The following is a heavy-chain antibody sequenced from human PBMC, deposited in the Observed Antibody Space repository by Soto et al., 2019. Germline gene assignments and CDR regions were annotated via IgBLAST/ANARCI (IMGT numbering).Heavy chain of an antibody. CDR2: IGTAGDT. D-gene: IGHD3-22*01. J-gene: IGHJ4*02. CDR1: GFTFSIYD. V-gene: IGHV3-13*04. CDR3: ARAIGPTLFDY. Sequence: EVQLVESGGGLVQPGGSLRLPCSASGFTFSIYDMHWARRGPGKGLEWVSAIGTAGDTNYAVSVKGRFTISRENAKNSLYLQMNSLRAGDTAIYFCARAIGPTLFDYWGQGTLVTVSS.